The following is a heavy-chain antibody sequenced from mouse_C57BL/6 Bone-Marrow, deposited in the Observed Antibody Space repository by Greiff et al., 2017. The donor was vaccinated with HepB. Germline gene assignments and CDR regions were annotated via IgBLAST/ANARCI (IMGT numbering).Heavy chain of an antibody. CDR3: ARDSEGYYRGYYYAMDY. V-gene: IGHV5-4*01. CDR1: GFTFSSYA. J-gene: IGHJ4*01. Sequence: EVQLVESGGGLVKPGGSLKLSCAASGFTFSSYAMSWVRQTPEKRLEWVATISDGGSYTYYPDNVKGRFTISRDNAKNNLYLQMSHLKSEETAMYYCARDSEGYYRGYYYAMDYWGEGTSVTVSS. CDR2: ISDGGSYT. D-gene: IGHD2-3*01.